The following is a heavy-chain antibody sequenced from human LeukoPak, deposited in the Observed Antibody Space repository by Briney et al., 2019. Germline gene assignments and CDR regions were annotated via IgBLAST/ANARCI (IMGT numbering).Heavy chain of an antibody. V-gene: IGHV4-30-4*01. D-gene: IGHD1-1*01. CDR3: AREQQGNFQH. CDR1: GGSISSYY. J-gene: IGHJ1*01. Sequence: SETLSLTCTVSGGSISSYYWSWIRQPPGKGLEWIGYIYYSGSTYYNPSLKSRVTISVDTSKNQFSLKLSSVTAADTAVYYCAREQQGNFQHWGQGTLVTVSS. CDR2: IYYSGST.